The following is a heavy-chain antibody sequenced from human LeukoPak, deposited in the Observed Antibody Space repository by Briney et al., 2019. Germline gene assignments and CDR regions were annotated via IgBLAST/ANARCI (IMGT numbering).Heavy chain of an antibody. D-gene: IGHD6-19*01. CDR1: GFTFSTYN. CDR3: ARGGNRQCLVRWPAAFDI. J-gene: IGHJ3*02. V-gene: IGHV3-48*04. Sequence: PGGSLRLSCAASGFTFSTYNMNWVRQAPGKGLQWVSYISGSSTTIYYADSVKGRFTISRDNAKNSLYLQMNSLRAEDTAVYYCARGGNRQCLVRWPAAFDIWGQGTMVTVSS. CDR2: ISGSSTTI.